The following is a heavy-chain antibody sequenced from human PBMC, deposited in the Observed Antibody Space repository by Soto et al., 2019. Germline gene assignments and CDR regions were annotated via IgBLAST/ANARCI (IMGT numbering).Heavy chain of an antibody. D-gene: IGHD3-3*01. Sequence: QVQLQESGPGLVKPSETLSLTCVVSDGSISSYDWWTWVRQPPGKGLEWIGKMYHSGGADYSPSPMSRVTISADSSKNHFALRLTAVPAADTAGYYCATGNVDSMLEYWGQGTQVAVSS. J-gene: IGHJ4*02. V-gene: IGHV4-4*02. CDR2: MYHSGGA. CDR1: DGSISSYDW. CDR3: ATGNVDSMLEY.